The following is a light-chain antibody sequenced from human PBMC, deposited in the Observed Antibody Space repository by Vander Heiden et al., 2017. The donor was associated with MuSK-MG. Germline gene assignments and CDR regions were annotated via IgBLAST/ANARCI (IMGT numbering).Light chain of an antibody. V-gene: IGLV1-40*01. CDR3: QSYDSSLSGVV. Sequence: QSVLTQPPSVSGAPGQRVTISCTGSSSNIGTGYDVHWYQQLPGTAPKPLIEGNSNRPSGVPGRFAGSKSGTSDSLAITGLQAEDEADYDCQSYDSSLSGVVFGGGTKLTVL. CDR2: GNS. CDR1: SSNIGTGYD. J-gene: IGLJ3*02.